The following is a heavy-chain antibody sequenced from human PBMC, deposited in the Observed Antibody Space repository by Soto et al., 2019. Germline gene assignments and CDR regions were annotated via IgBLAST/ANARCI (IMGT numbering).Heavy chain of an antibody. CDR3: ARQSAAGTLCAFDI. J-gene: IGHJ3*02. CDR2: INPNSGGT. D-gene: IGHD6-13*01. Sequence: VASVKVSCKASGYTFTGYYMHWVRQAPGQGLEWMGWINPNSGGTNYAQKFQGRVTMTRDTSISTAYMELSRLRSDDTAVYYCARQSAAGTLCAFDIWGQGTMVTVSS. V-gene: IGHV1-2*02. CDR1: GYTFTGYY.